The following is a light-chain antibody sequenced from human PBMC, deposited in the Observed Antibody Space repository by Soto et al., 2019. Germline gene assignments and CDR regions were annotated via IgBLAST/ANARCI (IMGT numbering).Light chain of an antibody. CDR1: YSDIFNYNL. J-gene: IGLJ1*01. CDR3: SLYARDNTHFYV. V-gene: IGLV2-23*02. CDR2: EVT. Sequence: QSVLTQVASVSGSPGQSVTMSCTGSYSDIFNYNLVSRFQQHPGKAPNPVFYEVTTRTSGVSSRFSGSKSGIPASLTISGVESEDETDYKYSLYARDNTHFYVFRTGTKVTVL.